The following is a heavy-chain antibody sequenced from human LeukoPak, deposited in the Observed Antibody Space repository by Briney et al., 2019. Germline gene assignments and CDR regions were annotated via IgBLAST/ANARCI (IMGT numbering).Heavy chain of an antibody. J-gene: IGHJ3*02. D-gene: IGHD5-24*01. CDR3: ARRRDGYNYEGAFDI. CDR1: GYSFTSYW. Sequence: GESLKISCKGSGYSFTSYWIGWVRQMPGKGLECMGIIYPCDSDTRYSPSFQGQVTISADKSISTAYLQWSSLKASDTAMYYCARRRDGYNYEGAFDIWGQGTMVTVSS. V-gene: IGHV5-51*01. CDR2: IYPCDSDT.